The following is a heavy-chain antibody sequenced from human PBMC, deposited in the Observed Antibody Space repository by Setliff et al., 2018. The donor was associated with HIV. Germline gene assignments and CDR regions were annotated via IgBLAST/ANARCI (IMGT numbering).Heavy chain of an antibody. J-gene: IGHJ4*02. D-gene: IGHD7-27*01. Sequence: SETLSLTCVVSGYSISSNDWWGWIRQSPGKGLEWIGYIYYSGSIYYNPSLKSRVTMSVDTSKNQFSLKLSSVTAVDTAVYYCAKNLGPGDGYYFDYWGQGTLVTVSS. CDR3: AKNLGPGDGYYFDY. V-gene: IGHV4-28*05. CDR2: IYYSGSI. CDR1: GYSISSNDW.